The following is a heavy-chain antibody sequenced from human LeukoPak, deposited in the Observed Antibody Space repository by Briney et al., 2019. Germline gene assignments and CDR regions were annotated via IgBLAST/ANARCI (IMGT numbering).Heavy chain of an antibody. J-gene: IGHJ4*02. D-gene: IGHD1-26*01. V-gene: IGHV1-2*02. Sequence: ASVKVSCKASGYTFTGYHMHWVRQAPGQGLEWMGWISPNSGGTNYAQKFQGRVTMTRDTSISTVYMEMSRLRYDDTAVYYCARPYFQWELRYWGPGTLVTVSS. CDR2: ISPNSGGT. CDR1: GYTFTGYH. CDR3: ARPYFQWELRY.